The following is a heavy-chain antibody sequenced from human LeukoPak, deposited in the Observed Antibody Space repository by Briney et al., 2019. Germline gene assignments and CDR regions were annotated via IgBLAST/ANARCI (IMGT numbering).Heavy chain of an antibody. V-gene: IGHV3-21*01. D-gene: IGHD3-9*01. J-gene: IGHJ4*02. CDR3: ARDMDYDILTGYQGYFDY. Sequence: GGPLRLSCAASGFTFSSYSMNWVRQAPGKGLEWVSSISSSSSYIYYADSVKGRFTISRDNAKNSLYLQMNSLRVEDTAVYYCARDMDYDILTGYQGYFDYWGQGTLVTVSS. CDR1: GFTFSSYS. CDR2: ISSSSSYI.